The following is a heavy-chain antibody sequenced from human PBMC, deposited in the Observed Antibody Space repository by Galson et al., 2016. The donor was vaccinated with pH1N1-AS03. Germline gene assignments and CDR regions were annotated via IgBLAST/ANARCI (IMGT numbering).Heavy chain of an antibody. CDR2: TFPGDSDT. D-gene: IGHD3-9*01. Sequence: QSGAEVKKPGESLKISCKGSGYSFNSYWIGWVRQMSGKDLEWMGMTFPGDSDTRYSPSFQGQVTPPADSRTAYLQWSSLKASDTAMYYCVRQFDVLTGFFDYWGRGALVTVSS. CDR1: GYSFNSYW. J-gene: IGHJ4*02. CDR3: VRQFDVLTGFFDY. V-gene: IGHV5-51*01.